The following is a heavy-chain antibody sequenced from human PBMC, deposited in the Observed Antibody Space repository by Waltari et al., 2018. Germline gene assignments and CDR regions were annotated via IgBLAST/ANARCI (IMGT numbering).Heavy chain of an antibody. CDR3: ASPIFGVVNTGGPFDY. V-gene: IGHV4-38-2*01. J-gene: IGHJ4*02. CDR1: GYSISSGYY. Sequence: QVQLQESGPGLVKPSETLSLTCAVSGYSISSGYYWGWIRQPPGKGLEWIGSIYHSGSTYYNPALKGRVTISVDTSKNQFSLKLSSVTAADTAVYYCASPIFGVVNTGGPFDYWGQGTLVTVSS. D-gene: IGHD3-3*01. CDR2: IYHSGST.